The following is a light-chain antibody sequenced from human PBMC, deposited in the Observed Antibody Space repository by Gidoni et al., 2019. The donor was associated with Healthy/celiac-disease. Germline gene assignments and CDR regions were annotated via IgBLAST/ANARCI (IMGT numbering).Light chain of an antibody. CDR2: GAS. CDR1: QSVSSSY. Sequence: DIVLTPSSGTLSSSPWERATLSCRASQSVSSSYLAWYQQKPGQAPRIHIYGASSRATGIPDRFSGSGSGTDFTLTISRLGSEDVAVYYCQQYGSSPRTFGQGTKVEIK. CDR3: QQYGSSPRT. V-gene: IGKV3-20*01. J-gene: IGKJ1*01.